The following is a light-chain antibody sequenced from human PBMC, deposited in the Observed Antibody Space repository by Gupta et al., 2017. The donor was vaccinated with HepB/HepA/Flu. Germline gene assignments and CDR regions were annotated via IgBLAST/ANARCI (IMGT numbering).Light chain of an antibody. CDR3: QLRSDWIT. Sequence: EIVLTQSPATLSLSQRERATLSCRASQSLSNNLAWYQQKPGQPPRLLIYDVSKRATGIPARFSGSGSGTDFTLTISSLEPEDFAVYYCQLRSDWITFGQGTRLEIK. CDR1: QSLSNN. J-gene: IGKJ5*01. V-gene: IGKV3-11*01. CDR2: DVS.